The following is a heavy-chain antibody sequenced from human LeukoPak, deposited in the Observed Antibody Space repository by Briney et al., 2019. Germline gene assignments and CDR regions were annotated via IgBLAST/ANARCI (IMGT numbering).Heavy chain of an antibody. V-gene: IGHV1-8*01. D-gene: IGHD6-19*01. CDR2: MNPNSGNT. J-gene: IGHJ5*02. CDR1: GYTFTSYG. CDR3: ARVESVAGTGWFDP. Sequence: ASVKVSCKASGYTFTSYGINWVRQATGQGLEWMGWMNPNSGNTGYAQKFQGRVTMTRNTSISTAYMELGSLRSEDTAVYYCARVESVAGTGWFDPWGQGTLVTVSS.